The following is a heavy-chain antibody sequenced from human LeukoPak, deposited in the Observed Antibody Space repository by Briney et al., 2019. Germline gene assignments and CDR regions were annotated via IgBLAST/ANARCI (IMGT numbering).Heavy chain of an antibody. V-gene: IGHV3-53*01. CDR2: IYSGGST. CDR3: ARDLLGSVGELGY. Sequence: GGSLRLSCAASGFTVSSNYMSWVRQAPGKGLEWVSAIYSGGSTYYADSVKGRFTISRDNSKNTLYLQMNSLRAEDTAVYYCARDLLGSVGELGYWGQGTLVTVSS. J-gene: IGHJ4*02. CDR1: GFTVSSNY. D-gene: IGHD1-26*01.